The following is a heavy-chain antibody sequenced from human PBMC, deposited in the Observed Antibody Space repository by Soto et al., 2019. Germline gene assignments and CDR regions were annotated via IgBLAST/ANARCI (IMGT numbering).Heavy chain of an antibody. D-gene: IGHD3-10*01. Sequence: QVQLVQSGPEVKRPGSSVKVSCKASGDTFNFYSINWVRQAPGVGLEWVGRVNPILSMSNYAQRFQGRVTMTADKSTSTAYMELRSLRSEDTAIYYCASSYGSGYRAFDYWGQGALVTVSS. CDR3: ASSYGSGYRAFDY. CDR1: GDTFNFYS. V-gene: IGHV1-69*02. CDR2: VNPILSMS. J-gene: IGHJ4*02.